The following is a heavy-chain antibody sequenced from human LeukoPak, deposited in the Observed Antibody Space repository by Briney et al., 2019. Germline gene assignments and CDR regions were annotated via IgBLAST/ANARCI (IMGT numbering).Heavy chain of an antibody. Sequence: SETLSLTCTVSGGSISGYYWSWIRQPPGKGLEWIRYIYYDGNTNYSPSVKSQVTISVDMSKNQVSLKLSSVTAEDTAIYYCARDQGISADLDAFDIWGQGTMVTVSS. CDR3: ARDQGISADLDAFDI. CDR2: IYYDGNT. CDR1: GGSISGYY. J-gene: IGHJ3*02. V-gene: IGHV4-59*01. D-gene: IGHD2/OR15-2a*01.